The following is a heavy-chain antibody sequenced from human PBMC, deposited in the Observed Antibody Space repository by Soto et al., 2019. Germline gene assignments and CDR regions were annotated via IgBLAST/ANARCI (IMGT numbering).Heavy chain of an antibody. CDR3: ARDLPLIAAAGSDNWFDP. J-gene: IGHJ5*02. D-gene: IGHD6-13*01. Sequence: PSETLSLTCAVSGSSISSGYYWGWIRQPPGEGLEWIGSIYHSGSTYYNPSLQSRVTISVDTSKNQFSLKLSSVTAADTAVYYCARDLPLIAAAGSDNWFDPWGQGTLVTVTS. CDR2: IYHSGST. CDR1: GSSISSGYY. V-gene: IGHV4-38-2*02.